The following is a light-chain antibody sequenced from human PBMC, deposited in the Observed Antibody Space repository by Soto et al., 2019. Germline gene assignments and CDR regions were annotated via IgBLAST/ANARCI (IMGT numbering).Light chain of an antibody. CDR1: SSNIGSNS. CDR3: AAWDDSLNGPV. CDR2: SNN. V-gene: IGLV1-44*01. Sequence: QSVLTQPPLASGTPGQRVSISCSGSSSNIGSNSVNWYQQLPGTAPKLLIYSNNQRPSGVPDRISGSKSGTSASLAISGLQSEDEADYYCAAWDDSLNGPVFGTGTKLTVL. J-gene: IGLJ1*01.